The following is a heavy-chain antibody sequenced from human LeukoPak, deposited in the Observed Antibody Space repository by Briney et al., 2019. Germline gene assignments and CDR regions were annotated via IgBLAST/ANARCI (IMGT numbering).Heavy chain of an antibody. CDR1: GGTFSSYA. D-gene: IGHD5-12*01. Sequence: RASVNVSCKASGGTFSSYAISWVRQAAGQGREWMGGIIPIFGTANYAQKFQGRVTITADESTSTAYMELSSLRSEDTAVYYCARGLGYSGYDYPFDYWGQGTLVTVSS. CDR2: IIPIFGTA. J-gene: IGHJ4*02. CDR3: ARGLGYSGYDYPFDY. V-gene: IGHV1-69*13.